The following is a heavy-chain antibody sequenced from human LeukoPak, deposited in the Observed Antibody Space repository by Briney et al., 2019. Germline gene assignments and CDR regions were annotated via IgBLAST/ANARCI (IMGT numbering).Heavy chain of an antibody. Sequence: PGGSLRLSCAASRFTFSTYEMNWVRQAPGKGLEWVSYISSSGSAIYYADSVKGRFTISRDNAKNSLYLQMKSLRAEDTAVYYCARYCAGDSYQGMDVWGHGTTVTVSS. D-gene: IGHD2-21*02. CDR1: RFTFSTYE. CDR3: ARYCAGDSYQGMDV. V-gene: IGHV3-48*03. J-gene: IGHJ6*02. CDR2: ISSSGSAI.